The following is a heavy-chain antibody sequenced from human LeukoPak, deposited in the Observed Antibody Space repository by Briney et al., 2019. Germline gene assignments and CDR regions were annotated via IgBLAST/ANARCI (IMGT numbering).Heavy chain of an antibody. V-gene: IGHV3-21*01. J-gene: IGHJ5*02. D-gene: IGHD1-1*01. CDR3: ARVRTCTGFDP. CDR1: GFTFSSYS. Sequence: GGSLRLSCAASGFTFSSYSMNWVRQAPGKGLEWVSSISSSSSYIYYADSVKGRFTISRDNAKNSLHLQMNSLRAEDTAVYYCARVRTCTGFDPWGQGTLVTVSS. CDR2: ISSSSSYI.